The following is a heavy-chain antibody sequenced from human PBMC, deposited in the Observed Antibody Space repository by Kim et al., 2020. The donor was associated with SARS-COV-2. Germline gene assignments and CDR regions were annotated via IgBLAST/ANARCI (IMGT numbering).Heavy chain of an antibody. V-gene: IGHV3-49*03. CDR1: GLNFGDYA. Sequence: GVLRLSCTTSGLNFGDYAMSWFRQAPGKGLEWVAFIRSKRYGETTEYAASVKGRFTISRDDSVRIAYLQMNGLKTEDTAVYYCTSGPYYYDSAAYYHDYWGQGTLVTVSS. D-gene: IGHD3-22*01. CDR2: IRSKRYGETT. CDR3: TSGPYYYDSAAYYHDY. J-gene: IGHJ4*02.